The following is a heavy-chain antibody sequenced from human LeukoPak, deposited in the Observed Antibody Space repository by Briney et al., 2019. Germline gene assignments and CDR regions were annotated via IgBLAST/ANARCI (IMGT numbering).Heavy chain of an antibody. D-gene: IGHD1-1*01. J-gene: IGHJ4*02. CDR2: IIPIFGTA. Sequence: ASVKVSCKASGGTFSSYAISWVRQAPGQGLEWMGGIIPIFGTANYAQKFQGRVTITADESTSTAYMELSSLRSEDTAVYYCARDLKGYNWNAFDYWGQGTLVTVSS. CDR1: GGTFSSYA. CDR3: ARDLKGYNWNAFDY. V-gene: IGHV1-69*13.